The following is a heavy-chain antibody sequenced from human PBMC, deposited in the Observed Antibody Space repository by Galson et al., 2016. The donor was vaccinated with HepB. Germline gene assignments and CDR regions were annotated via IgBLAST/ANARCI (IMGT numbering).Heavy chain of an antibody. CDR2: INPSGGST. CDR3: ARSPYNWNLYLIQNALDI. Sequence: SVKVSCKASGYTFTSYYMHWVRQAPGQGLEWMGIINPSGGSTSYAQKFQGRVTMTRDTSTSTVYMELSSLRSEDTAVYYCARSPYNWNLYLIQNALDIWGQGTMVTVSS. D-gene: IGHD1-20*01. V-gene: IGHV1-46*01. J-gene: IGHJ3*02. CDR1: GYTFTSYY.